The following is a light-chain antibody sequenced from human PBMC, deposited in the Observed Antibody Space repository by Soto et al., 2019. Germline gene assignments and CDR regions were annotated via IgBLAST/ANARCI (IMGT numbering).Light chain of an antibody. CDR3: QQYNNWPQA. Sequence: VMRQSPATVSVCRGASHTLYCRASQSVSNNYLAWYQQKPGQAPKFLIYGVSSRATGIPDRFSGSGSGTEFTLTCSILQPEDLAVYYCQQYNNWPQAFGQGTKVDIK. V-gene: IGKV3D-15*03. J-gene: IGKJ1*01. CDR1: QSVSNN. CDR2: GVS.